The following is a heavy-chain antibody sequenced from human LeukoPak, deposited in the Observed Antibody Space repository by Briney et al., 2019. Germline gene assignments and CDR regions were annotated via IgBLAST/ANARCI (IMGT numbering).Heavy chain of an antibody. CDR3: ARDKYYGSGNYGKYNWFDP. D-gene: IGHD3-10*01. Sequence: NTSGTLSLTCTVSGGSISSYYWSWIRQPAGKGLEWIGRFYTSGSTNYNPSLKSRVTMSLDTSKNQFSLKLSSVTAADTAVYYCARDKYYGSGNYGKYNWFDPWGQGALVTVSS. V-gene: IGHV4-4*07. J-gene: IGHJ5*02. CDR2: FYTSGST. CDR1: GGSISSYY.